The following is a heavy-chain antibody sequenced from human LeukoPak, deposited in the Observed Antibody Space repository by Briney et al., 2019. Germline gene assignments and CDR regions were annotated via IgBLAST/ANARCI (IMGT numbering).Heavy chain of an antibody. Sequence: GGSLRLSCAASGFTLSSYWMSWVRQAPGKGLERVANIKQDGSEKYYVDSVKGRFTISRDNAKNSLYLQMNSLRAEDTAVYYCARGPRGYYDSSGYFSYWGQGTLVTVSS. D-gene: IGHD3-22*01. CDR3: ARGPRGYYDSSGYFSY. J-gene: IGHJ4*02. CDR2: IKQDGSEK. V-gene: IGHV3-7*01. CDR1: GFTLSSYW.